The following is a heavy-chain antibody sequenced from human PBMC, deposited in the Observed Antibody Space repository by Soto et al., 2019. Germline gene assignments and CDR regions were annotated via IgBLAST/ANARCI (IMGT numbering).Heavy chain of an antibody. CDR2: LANDGSYK. CDR3: ARSRGGSSYFSPDY. V-gene: IGHV3-30*03. Sequence: QVQLVESGGGVVQPGGSLRLSCEASGFPFGGYGMHWVRQSPGEGLEWVAVLANDGSYKYYADSMKGRFTISRDNSKNTLYLQMDSRRPGDTAVYYCARSRGGSSYFSPDYWGQGTRVTVSS. CDR1: GFPFGGYG. D-gene: IGHD2-15*01. J-gene: IGHJ4*02.